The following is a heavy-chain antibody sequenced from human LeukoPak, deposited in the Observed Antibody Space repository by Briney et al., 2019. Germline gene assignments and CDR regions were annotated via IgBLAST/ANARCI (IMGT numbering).Heavy chain of an antibody. CDR3: ARGSPYYYDSSGQKSAFDI. CDR1: GGSISSGDYY. J-gene: IGHJ3*02. V-gene: IGHV4-30-4*08. D-gene: IGHD3-22*01. CDR2: IYYSGST. Sequence: SQTLSLTCTVSGGSISSGDYYWSWIRQPPGKGLEWIGYIYYSGSTYYNPPLKSPVTISVDTSKNQFSLKLSSVTAADTAVYYCARGSPYYYDSSGQKSAFDIWAKGQWSPSLQ.